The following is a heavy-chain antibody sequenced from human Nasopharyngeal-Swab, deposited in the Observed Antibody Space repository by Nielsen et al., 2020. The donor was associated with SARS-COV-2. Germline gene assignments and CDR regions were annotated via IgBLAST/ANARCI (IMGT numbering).Heavy chain of an antibody. V-gene: IGHV3-74*01. D-gene: IGHD3-10*01. CDR2: INSDGSST. Sequence: GKGLEWVARINSDGSSTSYADSVKGRFTISRDNAKNTLCLQMNSLRAEDTAVYYCARDLFYYGSGNPNSLYYGMDVWGQGTTVTVSS. CDR3: ARDLFYYGSGNPNSLYYGMDV. J-gene: IGHJ6*02.